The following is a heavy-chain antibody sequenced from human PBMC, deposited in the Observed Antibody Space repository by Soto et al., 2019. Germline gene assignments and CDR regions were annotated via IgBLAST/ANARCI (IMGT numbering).Heavy chain of an antibody. V-gene: IGHV4-59*01. CDR3: ATKRGEWEFPDALDI. Sequence: TSETLSLTCTVSGGSISSYYWSWIRQPPGKGLEWIGYIYYSGSTNYNPSLKSRVTISVDTSKNQFSLKLSSVTAADTAVYYCATKRGEWEFPDALDIWGQGTMVTVSS. J-gene: IGHJ3*02. D-gene: IGHD1-26*01. CDR2: IYYSGST. CDR1: GGSISSYY.